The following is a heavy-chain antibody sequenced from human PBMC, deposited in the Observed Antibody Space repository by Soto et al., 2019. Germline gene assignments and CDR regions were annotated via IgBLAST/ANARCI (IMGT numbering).Heavy chain of an antibody. CDR2: VNHSGST. Sequence: QVQLQQWGAGLLKPSETLSLTCGVYGGSFSGYFWSWIRRPPGKGLEWIGEVNHSGSTNYNPSLKSRVTISEDTSKNQFSLRLNSVTAADTAVYYCARVPMRVVADKIQDAFDIWGQGTMVTVSS. CDR1: GGSFSGYF. V-gene: IGHV4-34*02. D-gene: IGHD3-22*01. CDR3: ARVPMRVVADKIQDAFDI. J-gene: IGHJ3*02.